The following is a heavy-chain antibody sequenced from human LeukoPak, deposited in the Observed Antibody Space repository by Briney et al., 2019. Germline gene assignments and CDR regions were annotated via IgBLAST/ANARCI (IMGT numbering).Heavy chain of an antibody. D-gene: IGHD3-10*01. V-gene: IGHV4-34*01. Sequence: SETLSLTCAVYGGSFSGYYWSWIRQPPGKGLEWIGEINHSGSTNYNPSLKSRVTISVDTSKNQFSLKLSSVTAADTAVYYCARVIRGSGSLGWFDPWGQGTLVTVSS. CDR1: GGSFSGYY. J-gene: IGHJ5*02. CDR3: ARVIRGSGSLGWFDP. CDR2: INHSGST.